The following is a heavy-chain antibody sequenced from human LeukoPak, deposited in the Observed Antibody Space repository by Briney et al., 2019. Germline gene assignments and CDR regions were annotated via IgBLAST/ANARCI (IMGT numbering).Heavy chain of an antibody. J-gene: IGHJ4*02. Sequence: SETLSLTCTVSGGSISSGGYYWSWIRQPPGKGLEWIGYIYYSGSTYYNPSLKSRVTISVDTSKNQFSLKLSSVTAADTAVYYCARRAYYDSSGYYFDYWGQGTLVTVSS. D-gene: IGHD3-22*01. V-gene: IGHV4-30-4*01. CDR3: ARRAYYDSSGYYFDY. CDR1: GGSISSGGYY. CDR2: IYYSGST.